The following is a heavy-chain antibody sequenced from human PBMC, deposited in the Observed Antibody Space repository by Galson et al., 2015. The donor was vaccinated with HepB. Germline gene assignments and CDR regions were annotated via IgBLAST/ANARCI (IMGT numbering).Heavy chain of an antibody. Sequence: SLRLSCAASGFTFSDYWMFWVRQSPGKGLVWVSLINRDMTITTYADSVKDRFATSRDNAKDTLYLQMNSLTAEDTAVYYCARARTYGSGRPPDFWGQGTLVTVSS. J-gene: IGHJ4*02. CDR3: ARARTYGSGRPPDF. CDR2: INRDMTIT. D-gene: IGHD3-10*01. V-gene: IGHV3-74*01. CDR1: GFTFSDYW.